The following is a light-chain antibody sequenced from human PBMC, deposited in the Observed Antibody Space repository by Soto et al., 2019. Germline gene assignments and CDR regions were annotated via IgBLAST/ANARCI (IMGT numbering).Light chain of an antibody. CDR3: QQYNNWPPWT. V-gene: IGKV3-15*01. Sequence: ETVMTQSPATLSVSPGERATLSCRASQSFYSSLAWYQQKPGQAPRLLIYGASTRATGIPARFSGSGSGTEFTLTISRLQSEDFAVYYCQQYNNWPPWTFGQGTKVDIK. J-gene: IGKJ1*01. CDR1: QSFYSS. CDR2: GAS.